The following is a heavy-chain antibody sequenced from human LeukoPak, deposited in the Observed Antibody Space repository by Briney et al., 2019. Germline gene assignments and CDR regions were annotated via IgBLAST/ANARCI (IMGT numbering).Heavy chain of an antibody. J-gene: IGHJ3*02. CDR1: GFTFSNYA. CDR2: ISGSGGST. Sequence: GGSLRLSCAASGFTFSNYAMSWVRQAPGKGLEWVSAISGSGGSTYYADSVKGRFTISRDNSKNTLYLQMNSLRAEDTAVYYCAKSGSITIFGVVTDAFDIWGQGTMVTVSS. CDR3: AKSGSITIFGVVTDAFDI. V-gene: IGHV3-23*01. D-gene: IGHD3-3*01.